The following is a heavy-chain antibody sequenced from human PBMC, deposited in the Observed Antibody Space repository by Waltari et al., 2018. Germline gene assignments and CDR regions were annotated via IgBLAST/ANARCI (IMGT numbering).Heavy chain of an antibody. CDR3: ARQTLGYCTSAACRRLET. CDR1: GYFINTGFF. V-gene: IGHV4-38-2*01. D-gene: IGHD2-2*03. CDR2: IHRDGTT. J-gene: IGHJ5*02. Sequence: QVQLQESGPGLVRPSETLSLTCDVSGYFINTGFFWGWIRQPPGKGLEWIGNIHRDGTTYSNPSLKHRLMISLDTSNNQFSLRLNFVDVADTAVYYCARQTLGYCTSAACRRLETWGQGILVTVSS.